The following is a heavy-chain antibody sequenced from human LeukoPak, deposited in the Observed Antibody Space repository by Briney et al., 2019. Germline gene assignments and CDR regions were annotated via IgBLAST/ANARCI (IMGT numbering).Heavy chain of an antibody. CDR3: ARGLEGSGSYYNGYFGY. CDR1: GFTFDDYG. J-gene: IGHJ4*02. CDR2: INWNGGST. Sequence: PGGSLRLSCAASGFTFDDYGMSWVRQGPGKGLERVSGINWNGGSTGYADSVKGRFTISRDNAKNSLYLQMNSLRAEDTALYYCARGLEGSGSYYNGYFGYWGQGTLVTVSS. V-gene: IGHV3-20*04. D-gene: IGHD3-10*01.